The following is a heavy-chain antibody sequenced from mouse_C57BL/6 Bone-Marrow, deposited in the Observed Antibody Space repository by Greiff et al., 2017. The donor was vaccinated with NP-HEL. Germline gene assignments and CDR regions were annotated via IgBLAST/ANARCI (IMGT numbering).Heavy chain of an antibody. J-gene: IGHJ2*01. Sequence: VKLQESGAELARPGASVKLSCKASGYTFTSYGISWVKQRTGQGLEWIGEIYPRSGNTYYNEKFKGKATLTADKSSSTAYMELRSLTSEDSAVYFCARRPYYGRGYWGQGTTLTVSS. CDR2: IYPRSGNT. D-gene: IGHD1-1*01. CDR3: ARRPYYGRGY. CDR1: GYTFTSYG. V-gene: IGHV1-81*01.